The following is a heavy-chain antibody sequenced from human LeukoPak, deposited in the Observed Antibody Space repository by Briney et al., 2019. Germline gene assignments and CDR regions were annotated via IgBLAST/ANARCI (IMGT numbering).Heavy chain of an antibody. Sequence: PGGSLRLSCAASGFTFSDYYMSWIRQAPGKGLEWVSYISSSVSTIYYADSVKGRFTISRDNAKNPLYLQMNSLRAEDTAAYYCARGRGVVVVVADNWFDPWGQGTLVTVSS. CDR3: ARGRGVVVVVADNWFDP. V-gene: IGHV3-11*04. CDR2: ISSSVSTI. D-gene: IGHD2-15*01. CDR1: GFTFSDYY. J-gene: IGHJ5*02.